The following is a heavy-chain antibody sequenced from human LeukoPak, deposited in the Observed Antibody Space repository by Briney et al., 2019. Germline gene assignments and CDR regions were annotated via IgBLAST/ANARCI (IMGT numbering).Heavy chain of an antibody. J-gene: IGHJ4*02. D-gene: IGHD1-26*01. CDR1: GFTFSSYA. V-gene: IGHV3-23*01. CDR3: AKGGSYRGGFDY. CDR2: ISGSGGST. Sequence: GGSLRLSCAASGFTFSSYAMSWVRQAPGKGLGWVSAISGSGGSTYYADSVKGRFTISRDNSKNTLYLQMNSLRAEDTAVYYCAKGGSYRGGFDYWGQGTLVTVSS.